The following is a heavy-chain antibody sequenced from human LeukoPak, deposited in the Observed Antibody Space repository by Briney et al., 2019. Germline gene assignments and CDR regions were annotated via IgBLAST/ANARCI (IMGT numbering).Heavy chain of an antibody. CDR3: AREDCSGGTCYVPY. CDR1: GGSISYYS. D-gene: IGHD2-15*01. J-gene: IGHJ4*02. Sequence: PSETLSLTCTVSGGSISYYSWTWIRQPPGKGLEWIGYLYHSGSTHYNPSLESRVAISVDTSKNQFSLRLSSVTSADTAVYYCAREDCSGGTCYVPYWGQGTLVTVSS. CDR2: LYHSGST. V-gene: IGHV4-59*01.